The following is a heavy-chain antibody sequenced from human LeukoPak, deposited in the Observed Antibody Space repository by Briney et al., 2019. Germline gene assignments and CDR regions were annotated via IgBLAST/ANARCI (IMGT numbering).Heavy chain of an antibody. CDR3: AQVMGVRGAPSDY. V-gene: IGHV3-23*01. J-gene: IGHJ4*02. CDR2: ISGSGGTK. Sequence: GGSLRLSCAASGFTFSSYAMSWVRQAPGEGLGWVSAISGSGGTKYYADSVNGRFTISRDNSKNTLYLQMNSLTAEDTALYYCAQVMGVRGAPSDYWGQGTLVTVSS. D-gene: IGHD3-10*01. CDR1: GFTFSSYA.